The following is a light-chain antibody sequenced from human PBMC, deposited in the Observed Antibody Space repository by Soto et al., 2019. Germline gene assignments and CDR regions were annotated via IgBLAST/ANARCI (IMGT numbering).Light chain of an antibody. J-gene: IGLJ1*01. V-gene: IGLV2-11*01. CDR2: DVS. CDR1: SSDVGAYNY. Sequence: QSVLTQPRSVSGSPGQSVTISCTGTSSDVGAYNYVSWYQQHPGKAPELMIYDVSKRPSGVPDRFSGSKSGNTASLTISGLQAEDEADYHCCSYAGTYTYVFGTGTKVT. CDR3: CSYAGTYTYV.